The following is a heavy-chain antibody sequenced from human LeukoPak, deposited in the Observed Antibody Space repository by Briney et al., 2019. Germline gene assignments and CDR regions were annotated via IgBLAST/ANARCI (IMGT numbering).Heavy chain of an antibody. CDR1: GGFISIYY. J-gene: IGHJ6*02. D-gene: IGHD6-6*01. Sequence: SETLSLTCTVSGGFISIYYWSWIRQPPGRGLEWIGYIYYTGSTNYNPSLESRVTISVDKSKNQFYLKLSSVTAADTAVYYCARRGAARRYDGLDVWGQGTTVTVSS. CDR2: IYYTGST. V-gene: IGHV4-59*08. CDR3: ARRGAARRYDGLDV.